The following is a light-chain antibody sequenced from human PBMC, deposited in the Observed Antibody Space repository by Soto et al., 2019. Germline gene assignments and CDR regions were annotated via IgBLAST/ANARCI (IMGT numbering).Light chain of an antibody. Sequence: IVLTQSPGTLAFSPGEICTLSCRASQSVGSDYLAWYQQKPGQAPRLPIFATSRRATDIPARFSGSGSGTDFTLTISSLEPEDFAVYYCQQRSNWPSISFGQGTRLENK. CDR2: ATS. CDR1: QSVGSDY. J-gene: IGKJ5*01. CDR3: QQRSNWPSIS. V-gene: IGKV3-11*01.